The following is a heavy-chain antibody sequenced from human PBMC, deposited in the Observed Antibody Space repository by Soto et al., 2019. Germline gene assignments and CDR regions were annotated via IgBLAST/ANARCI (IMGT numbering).Heavy chain of an antibody. Sequence: QVPLQESGPGLVKPSETLSLTCNVSGGFVGSGNYHWSWIRQSPGKGLEWIGDIFYGGATNYNPSLKSRVTISADTSKKRFSLILTSVTAADTALYYCARESYGDFVYWGQGTLVIVS. J-gene: IGHJ4*02. V-gene: IGHV4-61*03. CDR2: IFYGGAT. CDR3: ARESYGDFVY. D-gene: IGHD4-17*01. CDR1: GGFVGSGNYH.